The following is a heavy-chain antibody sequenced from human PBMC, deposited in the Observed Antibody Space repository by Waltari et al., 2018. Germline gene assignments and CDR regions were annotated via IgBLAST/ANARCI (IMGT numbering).Heavy chain of an antibody. V-gene: IGHV4-61*02. Sequence: RQPAGKGLEWIGRIYTSGSTNYNPSLKSRVTISVDTSKNQFSLKLSSVTAADTAVYYCARSVGPRGDAFDIWGQGTMVTVSS. CDR3: ARSVGPRGDAFDI. D-gene: IGHD1-26*01. CDR2: IYTSGST. J-gene: IGHJ3*02.